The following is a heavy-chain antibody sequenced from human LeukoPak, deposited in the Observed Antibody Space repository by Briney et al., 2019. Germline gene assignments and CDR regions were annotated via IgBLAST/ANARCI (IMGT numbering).Heavy chain of an antibody. CDR3: ARDLVEDTAMVDSLYSI. Sequence: GGSLRLSCAASGFTFSSYGMSWVRQAPGKGLEWVSAISGSGGSTYYADSVKGRFTISRDNSKNTLYLQMNSLRAEDTAVYYCARDLVEDTAMVDSLYSIWGQGTMVTVSS. CDR2: ISGSGGST. J-gene: IGHJ3*02. CDR1: GFTFSSYG. V-gene: IGHV3-23*01. D-gene: IGHD5-18*01.